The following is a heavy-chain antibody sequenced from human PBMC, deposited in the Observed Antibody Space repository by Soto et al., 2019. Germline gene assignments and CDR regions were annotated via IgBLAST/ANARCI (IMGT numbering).Heavy chain of an antibody. CDR1: GGSISSSNW. D-gene: IGHD6-25*01. V-gene: IGHV4-4*02. CDR3: AKGAGAFDI. CDR2: IYHSGST. Sequence: PSETLSLTCAVSGGSISSSNWWSWVRQPPGKGLEWIGEIYHSGSTNYNPSLKSRVTISVDNSKNTLYLQMNSLRAEDTAVYYCAKGAGAFDIRGQGTMVTVSS. J-gene: IGHJ3*02.